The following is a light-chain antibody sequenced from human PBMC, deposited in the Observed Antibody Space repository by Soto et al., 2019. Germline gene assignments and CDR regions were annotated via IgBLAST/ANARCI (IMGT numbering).Light chain of an antibody. CDR2: DVG. J-gene: IGLJ2*01. CDR1: SSDIGGYNF. V-gene: IGLV2-11*01. CDR3: CSYAGSYTVV. Sequence: QSVLTQPRSVSGSPGQSVTISCTGTSSDIGGYNFVSWYQQHPGKAPKVMIYDVGKRPSGVPDRFSGSKSGNTASLTISGLQADDEGDYYCCSYAGSYTVVFGGGTKLTVL.